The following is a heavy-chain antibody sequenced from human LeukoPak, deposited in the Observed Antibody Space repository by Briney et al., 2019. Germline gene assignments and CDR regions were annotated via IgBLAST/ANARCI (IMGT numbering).Heavy chain of an antibody. CDR1: GGTFSSYA. CDR2: IIPIFGTA. V-gene: IGHV1-69*13. CDR3: ARALEYCSGGSCLYN. J-gene: IGHJ4*02. D-gene: IGHD2-15*01. Sequence: SVKVSCKASGGTFSSYAISWVRQAPGQGLEWMGGIIPIFGTANCAQKFQGRVTITADESTSTAYMELSSLRSEDTAVYYCARALEYCSGGSCLYNWGQGTLVTVSS.